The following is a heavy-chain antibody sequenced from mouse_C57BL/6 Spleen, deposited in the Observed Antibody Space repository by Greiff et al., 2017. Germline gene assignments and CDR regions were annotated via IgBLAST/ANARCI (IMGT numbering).Heavy chain of an antibody. J-gene: IGHJ4*01. D-gene: IGHD2-1*01. CDR1: GYTFTSYW. V-gene: IGHV1-55*01. CDR3: ARLFYGNYGGYYAMDY. Sequence: VPLQQPGAELVKPGASVKMSCKASGYTFTSYWITWVKHRPGQGLEWIGDIYPGSGSTNYNEKFKSKATLTVDTSSSTAYMQLSSLTSEDSAVYYCARLFYGNYGGYYAMDYWGQGTSVTVSS. CDR2: IYPGSGST.